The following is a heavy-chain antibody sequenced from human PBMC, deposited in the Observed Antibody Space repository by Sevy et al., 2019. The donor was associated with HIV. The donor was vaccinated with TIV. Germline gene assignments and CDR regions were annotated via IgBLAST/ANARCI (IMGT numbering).Heavy chain of an antibody. J-gene: IGHJ4*02. CDR2: ISGSSSYI. Sequence: ASVKVSCAASGFTFNIYSMNWVRQAPGKGLEWVSSISGSSSYIFYADSVKGRFTISRDNAKNSLYLQMNSLRAEDTAVYYCARGRGDPRADCFDYWGQGTLVTVSS. CDR1: GFTFNIYS. D-gene: IGHD2-21*02. CDR3: ARGRGDPRADCFDY. V-gene: IGHV3-21*01.